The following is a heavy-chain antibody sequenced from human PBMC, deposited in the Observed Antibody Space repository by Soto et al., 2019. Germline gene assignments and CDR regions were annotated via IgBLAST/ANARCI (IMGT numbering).Heavy chain of an antibody. CDR3: ARDALRPPTQTRRYGDYQYYYYYMDV. V-gene: IGHV4-31*03. CDR2: IYYSGST. Sequence: SETLSLTCTVSGGSISSGGYYWSWIRQHPGKGLEWIGYIYYSGSTYYNPSLKSRVTISVDTSKNQFSLKLSSVTAADTAVYYCARDALRPPTQTRRYGDYQYYYYYMDVWGKGTTVTVSS. J-gene: IGHJ6*03. CDR1: GGSISSGGYY. D-gene: IGHD4-17*01.